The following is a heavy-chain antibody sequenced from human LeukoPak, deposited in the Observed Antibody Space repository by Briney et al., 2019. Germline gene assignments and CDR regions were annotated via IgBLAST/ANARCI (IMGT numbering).Heavy chain of an antibody. J-gene: IGHJ6*03. D-gene: IGHD2/OR15-2a*01. CDR2: ITWDGGST. CDR3: AKDRAARGRGNYFYMDV. V-gene: IGHV3-43D*03. Sequence: GGSLRLSCAASGFTFDDYAMHWVRQASGKDLEWVSHITWDGGSTHYADSVEGRFTISRDNRENSLYLQMNSLRPEDTALYYCAKDRAARGRGNYFYMDVWGKGTTVTVSS. CDR1: GFTFDDYA.